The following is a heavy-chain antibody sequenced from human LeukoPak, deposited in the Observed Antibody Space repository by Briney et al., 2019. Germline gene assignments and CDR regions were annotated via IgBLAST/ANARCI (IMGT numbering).Heavy chain of an antibody. J-gene: IGHJ6*03. CDR1: GYTFTSYG. Sequence: ASVKVSCKASGYTFTSYGISWVRQAPGQGLEWMGWISAYNGNTNYAQKLQGRVTMTTDTSTSTAYMELRSLRSDDTAVYYCARILLWFGELLYQPYYYYYYMDVWGKGTTVTISS. CDR2: ISAYNGNT. D-gene: IGHD3-10*01. V-gene: IGHV1-18*01. CDR3: ARILLWFGELLYQPYYYYYYMDV.